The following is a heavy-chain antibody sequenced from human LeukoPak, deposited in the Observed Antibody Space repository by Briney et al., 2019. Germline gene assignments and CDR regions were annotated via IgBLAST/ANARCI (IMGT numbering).Heavy chain of an antibody. J-gene: IGHJ4*02. D-gene: IGHD4-17*01. Sequence: SETLSLTCTVSGGPISSYYWSWIRQPPGKGLEWIGYIYYSGSTNYNPSLKSRVTISVDTSKNQFSLKLSSVTAADTAVYYCARVRRDYGDSYFDYWGQGTLVTVSS. CDR1: GGPISSYY. CDR3: ARVRRDYGDSYFDY. V-gene: IGHV4-59*01. CDR2: IYYSGST.